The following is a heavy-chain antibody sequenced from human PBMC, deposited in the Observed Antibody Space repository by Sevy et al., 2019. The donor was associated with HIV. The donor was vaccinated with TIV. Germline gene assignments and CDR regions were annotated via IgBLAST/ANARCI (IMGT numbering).Heavy chain of an antibody. CDR3: TRDSWTKDYYYYMDV. J-gene: IGHJ6*03. V-gene: IGHV1-18*01. CDR2: ISGRNGDT. D-gene: IGHD5-12*01. CDR1: EYTFTNYG. Sequence: VSVKVSCKASEYTFTNYGISWVRQAPGQGLEWMGWISGRNGDTNYAQKFQGRVTMTTDTSTSTVYMELRSLRSDGTAVYYCTRDSWTKDYYYYMDVWGKGTTVTVSS.